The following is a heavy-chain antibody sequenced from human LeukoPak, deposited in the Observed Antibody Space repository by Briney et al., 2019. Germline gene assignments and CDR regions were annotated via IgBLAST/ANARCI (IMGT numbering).Heavy chain of an antibody. D-gene: IGHD3-10*01. V-gene: IGHV1-46*01. CDR3: ARDYYGSGSYPSL. CDR2: INPSGGST. Sequence: ASVTVSCTASGYTFTSYYMHWVRQAPGQGLEWMGIINPSGGSTSYAQKFQGRVTMTRDTSTSTVYMELSSLRSEDTAVYYCARDYYGSGSYPSLWGQGTLVTVSS. CDR1: GYTFTSYY. J-gene: IGHJ4*02.